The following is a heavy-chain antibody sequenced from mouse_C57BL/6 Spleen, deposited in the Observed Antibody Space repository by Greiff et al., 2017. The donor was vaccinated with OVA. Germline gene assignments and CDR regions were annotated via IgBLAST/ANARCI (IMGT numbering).Heavy chain of an antibody. D-gene: IGHD4-1*02. Sequence: QVQLQQPGAELVMPGASVKLSCKASGYTFTSYWMHWVKQRPGQGLEWIGEIDPSDSYTNYNQKFKGKSTLTVDTASSTAYMQLSSLTSEDSAVYYCARPQLGRGFAYWGQGTLVTVSA. V-gene: IGHV1-69*01. CDR3: ARPQLGRGFAY. CDR1: GYTFTSYW. J-gene: IGHJ3*01. CDR2: IDPSDSYT.